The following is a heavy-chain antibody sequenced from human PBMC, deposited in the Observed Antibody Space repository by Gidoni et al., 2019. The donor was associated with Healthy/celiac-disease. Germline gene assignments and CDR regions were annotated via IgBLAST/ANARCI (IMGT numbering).Heavy chain of an antibody. Sequence: EVQLVESGGGLVKPGGFLRLSCAASGFPFTSYSMNWVRQAPGKGLEWVSSISSSSSYIYYADSVKGRFTISRDNAKNSLYLQMNSLRAEETAVYYCARDRVVTTYYYGMDVWGQGTTVTVSS. V-gene: IGHV3-21*01. CDR3: ARDRVVTTYYYGMDV. D-gene: IGHD2-21*02. CDR1: GFPFTSYS. J-gene: IGHJ6*02. CDR2: ISSSSSYI.